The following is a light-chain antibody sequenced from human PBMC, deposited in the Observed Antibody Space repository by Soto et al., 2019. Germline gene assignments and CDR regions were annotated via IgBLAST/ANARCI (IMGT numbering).Light chain of an antibody. Sequence: QPVLTQPPSVSGAPGERVTISCTGSSSNIGAGYDVYWYQQVPGTAPKLLIYDTNKRPSGVPDRFSGSKSGTSASLAITGLQAGDETDYFCQSYDSNLRGVIFGGGTKVTVL. J-gene: IGLJ2*01. CDR3: QSYDSNLRGVI. CDR2: DTN. CDR1: SSNIGAGYD. V-gene: IGLV1-40*01.